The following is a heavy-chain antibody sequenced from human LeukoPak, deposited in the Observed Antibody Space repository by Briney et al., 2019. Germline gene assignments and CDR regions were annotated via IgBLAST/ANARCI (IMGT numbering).Heavy chain of an antibody. CDR2: IYYSGST. J-gene: IGHJ6*02. CDR3: ARGGSQRGYSGYPLTDYYGMDV. V-gene: IGHV4-31*03. D-gene: IGHD5-12*01. Sequence: SETLSLTCTVSGGSISSGGYYWSRIRQRPGKGLEWIGYIYYSGSTYYNPSLKSRVTISVDTSKNQFSLKLSSVTAADTAVYYCARGGSQRGYSGYPLTDYYGMDVWGQGTTVTVSS. CDR1: GGSISSGGYY.